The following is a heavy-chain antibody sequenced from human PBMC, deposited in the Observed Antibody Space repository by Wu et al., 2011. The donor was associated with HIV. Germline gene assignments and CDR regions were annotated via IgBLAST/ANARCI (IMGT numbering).Heavy chain of an antibody. CDR3: ARGIPYYYDSSGYSSTPYYFDY. D-gene: IGHD3-22*01. J-gene: IGHJ4*02. Sequence: QVQLVQSGREVKKPGSSVKVYCKASGGTFSSYGISWVRQAPGQGPEWMGGIIPIFGTANYAQKFQGRVTITTDESTSTAYMELSSLRSEDTAVYYCARGIPYYYDSSGYSSTPYYFDYWGQGTLVTVSS. CDR1: GGTFSSYG. V-gene: IGHV1-69*05. CDR2: IIPIFGTA.